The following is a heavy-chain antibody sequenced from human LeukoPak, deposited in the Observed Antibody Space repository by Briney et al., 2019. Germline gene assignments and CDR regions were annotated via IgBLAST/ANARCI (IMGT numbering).Heavy chain of an antibody. CDR2: ISGSGGST. CDR1: GFTFSSYA. J-gene: IGHJ4*02. CDR3: AKDRMITFGGDSGILDY. D-gene: IGHD3-16*01. V-gene: IGHV3-23*01. Sequence: GGSLRLSCAASGFTFSSYAMSSVRQAPGKGLEWVSAISGSGGSTYYADSVKGRFTISRDNSKNTLYLQMNSLRAEDTAVYYCAKDRMITFGGDSGILDYWGQGTLVTVSS.